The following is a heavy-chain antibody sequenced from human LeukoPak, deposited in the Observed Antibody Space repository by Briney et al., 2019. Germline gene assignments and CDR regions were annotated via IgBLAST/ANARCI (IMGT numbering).Heavy chain of an antibody. V-gene: IGHV4-59*01. J-gene: IGHJ6*03. CDR3: ARLYPKLERDNYYYYYYMDV. CDR2: IYYSGST. Sequence: SQTLSLTCTVSGGSISSYYWSWIRQPPGKGLEWIGYIYYSGSTNYNPSLKSRVTISVDTSKNQFSLKLSSVTAADTAVYYCARLYPKLERDNYYYYYYMDVWGKGTTVTVSS. D-gene: IGHD1-1*01. CDR1: GGSISSYY.